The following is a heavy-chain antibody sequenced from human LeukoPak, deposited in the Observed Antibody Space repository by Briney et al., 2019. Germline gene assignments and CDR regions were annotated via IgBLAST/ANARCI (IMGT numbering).Heavy chain of an antibody. D-gene: IGHD3-16*01. CDR2: ISAYNGNT. CDR3: ARDLGGYYYYYYYMDV. CDR1: GYTFTSYG. Sequence: ASAKVSCKASGYTFTSYGISWVRQAPGQGLEWMGWISAYNGNTNYAQKLQGRVTMTTDTSTSTAYMELRSLRSDDTAVYYCARDLGGYYYYYYYMDVWGKGTTVTVSS. J-gene: IGHJ6*03. V-gene: IGHV1-18*01.